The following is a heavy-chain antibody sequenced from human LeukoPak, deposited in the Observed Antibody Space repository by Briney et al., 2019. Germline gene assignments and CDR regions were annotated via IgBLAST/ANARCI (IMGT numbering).Heavy chain of an antibody. Sequence: PSGTLSLTCAVSGGSISSTNWWSWVRQSPGKGLEWIGEIYHSGSTNYNPSLKSRVTISVDTSKNQFSLKLSSVTAADTAVYYCAVGWELPPHFDYWGQGTLVTVSS. V-gene: IGHV4-4*02. CDR2: IYHSGST. J-gene: IGHJ4*02. D-gene: IGHD1-26*01. CDR1: GGSISSTNW. CDR3: AVGWELPPHFDY.